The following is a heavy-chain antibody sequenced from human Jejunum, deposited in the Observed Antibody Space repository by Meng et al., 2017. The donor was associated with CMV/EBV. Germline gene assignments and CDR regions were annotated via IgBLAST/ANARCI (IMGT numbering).Heavy chain of an antibody. CDR3: AREGTGGSGYQLNY. D-gene: IGHD3-10*01. CDR1: GFKVGYNY. CDR2: IHSAGTT. Sequence: GRLVESGGGLIQPGGSLRPSCAASGFKVGYNYMSWVRQAPGKGLEYVAFIHSAGTTYYADFVKGRFTISRDESKNTLYLQLNSLRADDTGVYYCAREGTGGSGYQLNYWGQGTLVTVSS. V-gene: IGHV3-53*01. J-gene: IGHJ4*02.